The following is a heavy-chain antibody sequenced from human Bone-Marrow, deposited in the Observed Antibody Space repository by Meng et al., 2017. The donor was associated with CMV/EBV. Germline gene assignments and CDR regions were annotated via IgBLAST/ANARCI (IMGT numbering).Heavy chain of an antibody. J-gene: IGHJ5*02. CDR2: IYPGDSDT. V-gene: IGHV5-51*01. CDR3: VRYCSRTSCYSRASFDP. Sequence: GESLKFSCKGSGYSFTSYWIGWVRQMPGKGLEWMGIIYPGDSDTRYSPSFQGQVTISADKSISTAYLQWSSLKASDTAMYYCVRYCSRTSCYSRASFDPWGQGTLVTVSS. D-gene: IGHD2-2*01. CDR1: GYSFTSYW.